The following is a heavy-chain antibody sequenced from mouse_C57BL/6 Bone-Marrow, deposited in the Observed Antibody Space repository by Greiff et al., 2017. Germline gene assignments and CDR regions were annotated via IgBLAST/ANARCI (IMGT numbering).Heavy chain of an antibody. CDR3: ARLGGLRRGYFDY. CDR1: GFTFSDYY. Sequence: EVKLMESGGGLVQPGGSLKLSCAASGFTFSDYYMYWVRQTPEKRLEWVAYISNGGGSTYYPDTVKGRFTISRDNAKNTLYLQMSRLKSEDTAMYYCARLGGLRRGYFDYWGQGTTLTVSS. V-gene: IGHV5-12*01. CDR2: ISNGGGST. J-gene: IGHJ2*01. D-gene: IGHD2-4*01.